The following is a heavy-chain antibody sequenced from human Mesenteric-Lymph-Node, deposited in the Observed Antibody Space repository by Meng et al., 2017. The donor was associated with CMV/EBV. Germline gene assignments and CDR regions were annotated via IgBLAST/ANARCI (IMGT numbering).Heavy chain of an antibody. D-gene: IGHD5-12*01. Sequence: GSLRLSCTVSGGSISSSSYYWGWIRQPPGKGLEWIGSIYYSGSTYYNPSLKSRVTISVDTSKNQFSLKLSSVTAADTAVYYCARTEEGGYWFDPWGQGTLVTVSS. CDR3: ARTEEGGYWFDP. CDR1: GGSISSSSYY. J-gene: IGHJ5*02. V-gene: IGHV4-39*07. CDR2: IYYSGST.